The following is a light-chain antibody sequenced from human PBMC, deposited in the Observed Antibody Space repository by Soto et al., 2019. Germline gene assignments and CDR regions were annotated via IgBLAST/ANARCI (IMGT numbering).Light chain of an antibody. CDR1: SSDVGGYNY. J-gene: IGLJ2*01. V-gene: IGLV2-14*01. CDR3: SSYTSSSTLGI. CDR2: DVS. Sequence: QSALTQPASVSGSPGQSITISCTGTSSDVGGYNYVSWYQHHPGKAPKLMIYDVSHRPSGVSNRFSGSKSGNTASLTISGLQAEDEADYYCSSYTSSSTLGIFGGRTKLTVL.